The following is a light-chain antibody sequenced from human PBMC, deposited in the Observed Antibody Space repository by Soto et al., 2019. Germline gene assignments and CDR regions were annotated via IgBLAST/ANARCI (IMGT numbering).Light chain of an antibody. CDR1: QSVSSSY. CDR2: GAS. Sequence: EIVLTQSPGTLSLSPGERATLSCRASQSVSSSYLAWYQRKPGQAPRLLICGASSRATGIPDRFSGSGSGTDFTLTISRLEPVDFAVYYCQQYGSSPATFGQGTRLEIK. V-gene: IGKV3-20*01. CDR3: QQYGSSPAT. J-gene: IGKJ5*01.